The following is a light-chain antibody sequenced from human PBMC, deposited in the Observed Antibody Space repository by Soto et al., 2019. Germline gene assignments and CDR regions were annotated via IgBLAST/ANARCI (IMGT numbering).Light chain of an antibody. CDR1: QYINSR. Sequence: EIVLTQSPATLSSFPGDRATLXXRASQYINSRLAGYQHRPGPAPRVXRYQTSLRAARIPDRFSGSGAVTEFTLTITRLEPEDSAVYFCQQYTGPPTTFGQGTRLEIK. V-gene: IGKV3D-11*03. CDR3: QQYTGPPTT. CDR2: QTS. J-gene: IGKJ5*01.